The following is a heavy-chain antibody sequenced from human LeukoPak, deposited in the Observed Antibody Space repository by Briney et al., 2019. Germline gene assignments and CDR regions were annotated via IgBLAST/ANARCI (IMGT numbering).Heavy chain of an antibody. J-gene: IGHJ3*02. V-gene: IGHV1-46*01. CDR3: ARVSGDAFDI. D-gene: IGHD1-26*01. CDR1: GYTFTSYG. CDR2: INPSGGST. Sequence: GASVKVSCKASGYTFTSYGISWVRQAPGQGLEWMGIINPSGGSTSYAQKFQGRVTMTRDTSTSTVYMELSSLRSEDTAVYYCARVSGDAFDIWGQGTMVTVSS.